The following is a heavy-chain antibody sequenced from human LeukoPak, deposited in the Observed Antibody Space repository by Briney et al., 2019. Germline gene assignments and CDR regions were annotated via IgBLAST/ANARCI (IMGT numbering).Heavy chain of an antibody. Sequence: PSETLSLTCTVSGGSISSSSYYWGWVRQPPGKGLEWIGSIYYSGSTYYNPSLKSRVTISVDTSKNQFSLKLSSVTAADTAVYYCARDFRTRYYYDSSEDAFDIWGQGTMVTVSS. D-gene: IGHD3-22*01. CDR2: IYYSGST. CDR3: ARDFRTRYYYDSSEDAFDI. CDR1: GGSISSSSYY. V-gene: IGHV4-39*07. J-gene: IGHJ3*02.